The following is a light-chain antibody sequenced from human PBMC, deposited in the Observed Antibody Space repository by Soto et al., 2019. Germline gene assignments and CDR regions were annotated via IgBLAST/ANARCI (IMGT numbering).Light chain of an antibody. V-gene: IGKV3-15*01. J-gene: IGKJ4*01. CDR1: QRVGSD. Sequence: ETVMTQSPGTLSVSPGEGATLSCRASQRVGSDLAWYQQKPGKAPMLLIYHTSTMATGIPARFSGSGSGTEFTLTISSLQSEDYAVSYGQHYNNWPLTFGGGTKVEIK. CDR3: QHYNNWPLT. CDR2: HTS.